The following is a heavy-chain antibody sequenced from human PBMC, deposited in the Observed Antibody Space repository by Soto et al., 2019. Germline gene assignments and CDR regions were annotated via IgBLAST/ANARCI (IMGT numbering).Heavy chain of an antibody. J-gene: IGHJ3*02. CDR3: ARAGYSGYDDGAFDI. CDR1: GGSISSYY. D-gene: IGHD5-12*01. CDR2: IYYSGST. Sequence: PSETLSLTCTVSGGSISSYYWSWILQPPGKGLEWIGYIYYSGSTNYNPSLKSRVTITVDTSKNQFSLKLSSVTAADTAVYYCARAGYSGYDDGAFDIWGQGTMVTVSS. V-gene: IGHV4-59*01.